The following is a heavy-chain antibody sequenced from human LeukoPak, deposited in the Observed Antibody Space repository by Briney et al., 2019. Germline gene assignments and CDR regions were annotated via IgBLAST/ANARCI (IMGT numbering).Heavy chain of an antibody. CDR3: ARDGMVPIQYDAFDI. V-gene: IGHV4-4*07. CDR1: GGSISSYY. D-gene: IGHD3-3*01. CDR2: IYTSGST. J-gene: IGHJ3*02. Sequence: SETLSLTCTVSGGSISSYYWSWIRQPAGKGLEWIGRIYTSGSTNYNPSLKNRVTMSVETSKNQFFLKLSSVTAADTAVYYCARDGMVPIQYDAFDIWGQGTMVTVSS.